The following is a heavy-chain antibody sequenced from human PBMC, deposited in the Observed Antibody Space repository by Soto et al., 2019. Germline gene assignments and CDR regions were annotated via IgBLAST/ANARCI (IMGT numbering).Heavy chain of an antibody. CDR3: ARDLSTSCGGGWCEALEL. Sequence: EVQLVESGGGMVQPGRSLRLSCVGSGFTFKSDWMTWVRQAPGKGLEWVANIKGDGTKENYVDSVKGRFTISRDNAKNALYLQMNSLRVEDTAVYYCARDLSTSCGGGWCEALELWGQGTVVSVSS. V-gene: IGHV3-7*04. J-gene: IGHJ3*01. CDR2: IKGDGTKE. D-gene: IGHD2-21*01. CDR1: GFTFKSDW.